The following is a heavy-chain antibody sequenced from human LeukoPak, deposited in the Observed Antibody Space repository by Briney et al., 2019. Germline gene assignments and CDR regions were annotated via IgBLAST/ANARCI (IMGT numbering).Heavy chain of an antibody. CDR2: IKPDGSNK. CDR3: ARSRAFDY. V-gene: IGHV3-30*02. J-gene: IGHJ4*02. Sequence: GSLRLSCAASGFTFSSYGMHWVRQAPGKGLEWVALIKPDGSNKYYADSVKGRFTISRDNSKNTLHLQMNSLRAEDTAVYYCARSRAFDYWGQGTLATVSS. D-gene: IGHD2/OR15-2a*01. CDR1: GFTFSSYG.